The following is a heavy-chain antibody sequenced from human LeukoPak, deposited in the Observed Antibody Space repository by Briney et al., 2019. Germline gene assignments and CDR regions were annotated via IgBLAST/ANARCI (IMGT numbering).Heavy chain of an antibody. D-gene: IGHD3-3*01. J-gene: IGHJ6*03. CDR2: INPSGVTT. V-gene: IGHV1-46*01. CDR1: GYTFTGYY. Sequence: ASVKVSCKASGYTFTGYYMHWVRQAPGQGLEWMGIINPSGVTTTYAQKFQDRVTMTRDMSSSTFYMELRSLRTEDTAVYYCGRDYKGYDSWTGHTTGYYMDVWGKGTTVTISS. CDR3: GRDYKGYDSWTGHTTGYYMDV.